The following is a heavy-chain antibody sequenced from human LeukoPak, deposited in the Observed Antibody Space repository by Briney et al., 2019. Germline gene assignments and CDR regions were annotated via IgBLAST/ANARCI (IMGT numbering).Heavy chain of an antibody. CDR2: ISGSGGST. D-gene: IGHD3-3*01. J-gene: IGHJ6*03. CDR1: GFTFSSYA. V-gene: IGHV3-23*01. CDR3: AKDSQYYDFWSGRVYYYYYMDV. Sequence: LAGGSLRLSCAASGFTFSSYAMSWVRQAPGKGLEWVSAISGSGGSTYYADSVKGRFTISRDNSKNTLYLQMNSLRAEDTAVYYCAKDSQYYDFWSGRVYYYYYMDVWGKGTTVTVSS.